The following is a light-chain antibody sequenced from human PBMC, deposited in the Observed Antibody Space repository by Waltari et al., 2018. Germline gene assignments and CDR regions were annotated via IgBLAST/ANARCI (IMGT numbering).Light chain of an antibody. J-gene: IGKJ1*01. Sequence: EIVLTQSPATLSLSPGERANLSCRASQIVSTYLAWYQQKPGQAPRLLVYDASNRASGIPARFSGSGSGTDFTLTISSLEPEDFAVYYCQQRGSWPRTFGQGTKVEIK. CDR3: QQRGSWPRT. CDR2: DAS. V-gene: IGKV3-11*01. CDR1: QIVSTY.